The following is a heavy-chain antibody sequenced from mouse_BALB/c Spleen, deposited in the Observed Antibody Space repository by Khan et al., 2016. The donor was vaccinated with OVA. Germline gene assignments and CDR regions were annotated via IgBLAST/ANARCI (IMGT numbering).Heavy chain of an antibody. CDR2: IWSGGST. V-gene: IGHV2-2*02. Sequence: VQLQESGPGLVQPSQSLSITCTVSGFSLTNYGVHWVRQSPGKGLGWLGVIWSGGSTDYHAAFISRLSISKDNSKSQVFFKMNSLQPNDTAMYYCARNYDYDEGLAYWGQGTLVTVSA. CDR3: ARNYDYDEGLAY. CDR1: GFSLTNYG. J-gene: IGHJ3*01. D-gene: IGHD2-4*01.